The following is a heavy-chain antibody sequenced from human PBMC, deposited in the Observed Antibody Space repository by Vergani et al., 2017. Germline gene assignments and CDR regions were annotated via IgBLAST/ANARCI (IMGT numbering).Heavy chain of an antibody. CDR1: GGSISSGSYY. CDR2: IYTRGST. V-gene: IGHV4-61*02. D-gene: IGHD5-12*01. Sequence: QVQLQESGPGLVKPSQTLSLTCTVSGGSISSGSYYWSWIRQPAGKGLEWIGRIYTRGSTNYNPSLKSRVTISVDTSKNQFSLKLSSVTAADTAVYYCAGSGYSGYDYTRGRFVYFDYWGQGTLVTVSS. J-gene: IGHJ4*02. CDR3: AGSGYSGYDYTRGRFVYFDY.